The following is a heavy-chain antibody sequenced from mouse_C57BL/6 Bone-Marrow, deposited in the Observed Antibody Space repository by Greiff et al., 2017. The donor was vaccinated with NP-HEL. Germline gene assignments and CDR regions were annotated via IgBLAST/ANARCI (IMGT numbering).Heavy chain of an antibody. J-gene: IGHJ2*01. CDR2: IYPRSGNT. D-gene: IGHD1-1*01. CDR3: ERTRNYYGSSGYFDY. V-gene: IGHV1-81*01. CDR1: GYTFTSYG. Sequence: VQLQQSGAELARPGASVKLSCKASGYTFTSYGISWVKQRTGQGLEWIGEIYPRSGNTYYNEKFKGKATLTADKSSSTAYMELRSLTSEDSAVYFCERTRNYYGSSGYFDYWGQGTTLTVSS.